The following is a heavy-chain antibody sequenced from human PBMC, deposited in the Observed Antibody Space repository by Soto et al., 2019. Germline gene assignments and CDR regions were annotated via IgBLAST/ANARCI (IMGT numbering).Heavy chain of an antibody. CDR3: AKWFYGGPGYSSSWPPPLIDY. J-gene: IGHJ4*02. V-gene: IGHV3-23*01. CDR2: ISGSGGST. D-gene: IGHD6-13*01. Sequence: GGSLRLSCAASGFTFSSYAMSWVRQAPGKALEWVSAISGSGGSTYYADSVKGRFTISRDNSKNTLYLQMNSLRAEDTAVYYCAKWFYGGPGYSSSWPPPLIDYWGQGTLVTVSS. CDR1: GFTFSSYA.